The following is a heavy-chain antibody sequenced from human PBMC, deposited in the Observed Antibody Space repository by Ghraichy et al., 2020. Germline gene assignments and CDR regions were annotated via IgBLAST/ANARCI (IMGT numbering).Heavy chain of an antibody. V-gene: IGHV3-7*03. D-gene: IGHD1-26*01. CDR3: ARDVSGNLDY. CDR2: IKQDGSEK. Sequence: GESLNISCATSGFIFTTYWMAWVRQAPGKGLEWVANIKQDGSEKHYVDSVKGRFSISRDDAKNSLYLQMNSLRAEDTALYYCARDVSGNLDYWGQGTLVTVSS. J-gene: IGHJ4*02. CDR1: GFIFTTYW.